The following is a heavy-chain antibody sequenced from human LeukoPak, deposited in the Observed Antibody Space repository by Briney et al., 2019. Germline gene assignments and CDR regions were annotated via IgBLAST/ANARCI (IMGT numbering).Heavy chain of an antibody. J-gene: IGHJ4*02. D-gene: IGHD2-21*01. CDR3: TREGCGATGCYTNDY. CDR1: GFTFSGSA. Sequence: PGGSLRLSCAASGFTFSGSAIHWVRQASGKGLEWVGRIRTKATSYDAAYAASVKGRFTISRDDSKNTAYLQMNSLKTEDTAMYYCTREGCGATGCYTNDYWGQGTLVTVSS. CDR2: IRTKATSYDA. V-gene: IGHV3-73*01.